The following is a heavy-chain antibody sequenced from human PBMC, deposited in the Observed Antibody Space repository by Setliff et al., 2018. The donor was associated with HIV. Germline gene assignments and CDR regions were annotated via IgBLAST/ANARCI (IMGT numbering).Heavy chain of an antibody. CDR3: ARENYYGSGSYLFSDYYYYGMDV. CDR2: ISHSGST. J-gene: IGHJ6*02. V-gene: IGHV4-4*02. D-gene: IGHD3-10*01. CDR1: GDFFSSDYY. Sequence: KSSETLSLTCTVSGDFFSSDYYWSWVRQPPGKGLDWIGEISHSGSTNYNPSLKSRVTISIDKSKNQFSLKLSSVTAADTAVYYCARENYYGSGSYLFSDYYYYGMDVWGQGTTVTVSS.